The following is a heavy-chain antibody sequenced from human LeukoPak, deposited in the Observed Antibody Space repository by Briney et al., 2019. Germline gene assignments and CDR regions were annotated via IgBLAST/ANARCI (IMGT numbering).Heavy chain of an antibody. CDR2: IWYDGSNK. Sequence: GGSLRLSCAASGFTFSSYGMHWVRQAPGKGLEWVAVIWYDGSNKYYADSVKGRFTISGDNSKNTLYLQMNSLRAEDTAVYYCARDRPVYCGGDCGGMDVWGQGTTVTVSS. D-gene: IGHD2-21*02. J-gene: IGHJ6*02. V-gene: IGHV3-33*01. CDR3: ARDRPVYCGGDCGGMDV. CDR1: GFTFSSYG.